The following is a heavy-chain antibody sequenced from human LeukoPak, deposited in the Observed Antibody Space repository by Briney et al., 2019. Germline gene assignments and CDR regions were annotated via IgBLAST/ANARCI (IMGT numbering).Heavy chain of an antibody. J-gene: IGHJ3*01. D-gene: IGHD3-22*01. CDR1: GFSLSIYN. CDR3: ARDKFSYDSSGYPYDV. CDR2: ISGDSSHV. Sequence: PGGSLRLSCEASGFSLSIYNMNWVRLAPGKGLEWVSSISGDSSHVWYADSVKGRFTSSRDNAKNSLYLQMSSLRVEDTAVYYCARDKFSYDSSGYPYDVWGQGAMVTVSS. V-gene: IGHV3-21*01.